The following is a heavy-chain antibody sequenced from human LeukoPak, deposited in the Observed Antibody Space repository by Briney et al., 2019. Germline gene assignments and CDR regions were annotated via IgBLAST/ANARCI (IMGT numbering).Heavy chain of an antibody. D-gene: IGHD3-22*01. J-gene: IGHJ4*02. Sequence: GGSLRLSCAASGFSFSSHGMHWVRQAPGKGLQWVADIWDDGTSVLYADSVKGRFTISRDNSKDMLYLQMNSLRAEDTALYYCAKATTAIVVDNFFDYWGQGTLVSVSS. V-gene: IGHV3-33*03. CDR3: AKATTAIVVDNFFDY. CDR1: GFSFSSHG. CDR2: IWDDGTSV.